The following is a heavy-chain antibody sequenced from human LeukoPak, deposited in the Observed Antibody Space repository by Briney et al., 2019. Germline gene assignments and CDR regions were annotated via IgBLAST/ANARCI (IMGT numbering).Heavy chain of an antibody. Sequence: ASVKVSCKASGYTFTSYDINWVRQATGQGLEWMGWMNPNSGNTGYAQKFQGRVTITRNTSISTAYMELSSLRSEDTAVYYCARDRQMSYSDFWSGYYKFDYWGQGTLVTVSS. J-gene: IGHJ4*02. V-gene: IGHV1-8*03. D-gene: IGHD3-3*01. CDR2: MNPNSGNT. CDR1: GYTFTSYD. CDR3: ARDRQMSYSDFWSGYYKFDY.